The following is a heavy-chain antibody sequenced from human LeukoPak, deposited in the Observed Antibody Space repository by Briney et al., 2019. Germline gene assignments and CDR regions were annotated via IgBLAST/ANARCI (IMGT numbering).Heavy chain of an antibody. D-gene: IGHD4-17*01. CDR1: GYTLSDLA. CDR3: ATRNFGDYGAFDI. J-gene: IGHJ3*02. V-gene: IGHV1-24*01. CDR2: LDPEDGEA. Sequence: GASVKVSCKVSGYTLSDLAMHWVRQAPGKGLEWMGGLDPEDGEAIYAQPLQGRVTMTEDTSSDTAYMVLRSLRSEDTAVYYCATRNFGDYGAFDIWGQGTMVTVSS.